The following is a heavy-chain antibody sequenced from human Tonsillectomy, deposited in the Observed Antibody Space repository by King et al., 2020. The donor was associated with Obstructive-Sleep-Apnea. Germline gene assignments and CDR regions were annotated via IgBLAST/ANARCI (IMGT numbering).Heavy chain of an antibody. J-gene: IGHJ3*02. CDR2: ISYDGSNK. CDR1: GFTFSIYA. D-gene: IGHD3-22*01. V-gene: IGHV3-30*04. CDR3: ARGNAVVVVTDAFDI. Sequence: VQLVESGGGVVQPGRSLRLSCAASGFTFSIYAMHWVRQAPGKGLEGVAVISYDGSNKYYADSVMGRFTISSDNSKNTLYLQMNSLRAEDTAVYYSARGNAVVVVTDAFDIWGQGTMVTVSS.